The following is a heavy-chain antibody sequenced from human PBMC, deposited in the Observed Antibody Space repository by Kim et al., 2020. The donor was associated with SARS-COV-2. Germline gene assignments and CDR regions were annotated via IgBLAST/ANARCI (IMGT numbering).Heavy chain of an antibody. CDR1: GYNFSPYW. J-gene: IGHJ5*01. CDR3: ARRGLTVVNNWFDS. V-gene: IGHV5-51*01. CDR2: IYPDDSHT. Sequence: GESLKISRKTSGYNFSPYWIAWMRQMPGKGLEYMGIIYPDDSHTRYGPSFQGQVTISADKSLTTAYLQWTSLNASDTAIYYCARRGLTVVNNWFDSWGQEPWSSSPQ. D-gene: IGHD2-15*01.